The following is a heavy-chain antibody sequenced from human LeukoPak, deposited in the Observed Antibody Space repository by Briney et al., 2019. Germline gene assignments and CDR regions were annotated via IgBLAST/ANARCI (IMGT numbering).Heavy chain of an antibody. CDR3: ARQGLHYDSSGYLVY. J-gene: IGHJ4*02. CDR2: INPNSGGT. CDR1: GYTFTSYA. V-gene: IGHV1-2*02. D-gene: IGHD3-22*01. Sequence: GASVKVSCKASGYTFTSYAMNWVRQAPGQGLEWMGWINPNSGGTNYAQKFQGRVTMTRDTSIFTSYMELSRLTSDDTAVYYCARQGLHYDSSGYLVYWGQGALVTVSS.